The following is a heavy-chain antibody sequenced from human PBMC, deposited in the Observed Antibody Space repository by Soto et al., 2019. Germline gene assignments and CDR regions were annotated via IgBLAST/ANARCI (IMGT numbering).Heavy chain of an antibody. V-gene: IGHV4-31*03. CDR1: GDSITSGGYY. Sequence: QVQLQESGPGLVKPSQTLSLTCTVSGDSITSGGYYWSWIRQHPGKGLEWIGYIYYSGSTYYNPSLKRRVTTTVHTSENQFSLQLSSVTAADTAVYYCARCLPRAYYGMDVWGQGTTVTVSS. CDR2: IYYSGST. CDR3: ARCLPRAYYGMDV. J-gene: IGHJ6*02.